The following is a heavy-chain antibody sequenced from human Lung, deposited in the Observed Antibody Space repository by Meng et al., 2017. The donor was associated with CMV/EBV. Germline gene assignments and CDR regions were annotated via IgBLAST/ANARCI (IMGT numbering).Heavy chain of an antibody. V-gene: IGHV4-4*02. CDR3: ARADSSYFDVSAYYPDAFDI. CDR1: GGSISSSKW. CDR2: IHHSGTT. J-gene: IGHJ3*02. D-gene: IGHD3-22*01. Sequence: SETLSLXXVVSGGSISSSKWWSWVRQPPGKGLEWIGAIHHSGTTNYNTSLKSRVTMSVDRSKNHFSLSLTSVTAADTAVYFCARADSSYFDVSAYYPDAFDIWGQGTXVTVSS.